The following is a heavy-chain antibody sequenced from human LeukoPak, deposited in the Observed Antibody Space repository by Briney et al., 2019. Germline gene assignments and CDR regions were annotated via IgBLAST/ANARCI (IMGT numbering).Heavy chain of an antibody. V-gene: IGHV1-69*04. CDR2: VIPILGIA. CDR1: GGTFSSYT. Sequence: SVKVSCKASGGTFSSYTISWVRQAPGQGLEWMGRVIPILGIANYAQKFQGRVTITADKSTSTAYMELSSLRSEDTAVCYCARDDSSSYYYFDYWGQGTLVTVSS. CDR3: ARDDSSSYYYFDY. D-gene: IGHD6-6*01. J-gene: IGHJ4*02.